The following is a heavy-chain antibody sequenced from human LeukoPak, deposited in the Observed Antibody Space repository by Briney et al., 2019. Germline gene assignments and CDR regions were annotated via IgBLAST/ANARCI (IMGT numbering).Heavy chain of an antibody. CDR1: GYTFTGYY. J-gene: IGHJ4*02. CDR3: ARDLKVYNWNQPSIAVDY. D-gene: IGHD1-20*01. V-gene: IGHV1-2*02. CDR2: INPNSGGT. Sequence: ASVKVSCKGSGYTFTGYYMHWVRQPPGQGLEWMGWINPNSGGTNYAQKFQGRVTMTRETSISTAYMELSRLRSDDTAVYSSARDLKVYNWNQPSIAVDYWGQGTLVTVSS.